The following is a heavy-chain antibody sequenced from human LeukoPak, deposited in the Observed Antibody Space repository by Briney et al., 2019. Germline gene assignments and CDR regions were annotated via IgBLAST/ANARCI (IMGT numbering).Heavy chain of an antibody. V-gene: IGHV4-39*01. CDR1: GGSIISSDYH. CDR3: ARHGCSGAAKRVFDI. J-gene: IGHJ3*02. D-gene: IGHD2-15*01. CDR2: ISYSGNT. Sequence: SETLSPTCTVSGGSIISSDYHWGWVRQPPGRGLEWIGTISYSGNTDYNSSVRSRVTLSVDPSNNQYSLRLGSVTAADTAVYHCARHGCSGAAKRVFDIWVQGTMVTVSS.